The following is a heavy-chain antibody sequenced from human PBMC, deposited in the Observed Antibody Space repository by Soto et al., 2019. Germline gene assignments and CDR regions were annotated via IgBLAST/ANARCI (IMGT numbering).Heavy chain of an antibody. CDR2: IKSDGSST. CDR3: ARETFRSFYSDY. Sequence: GGSLRLSCTASGFTFSSYWMHWVRQDPGKGLVWVSRIKSDGSSTNYADSVKGRFTISRDNAKNTLYLQMNSLRAEDTAVYYCARETFRSFYSDYWGQGTLVTVS. V-gene: IGHV3-74*01. CDR1: GFTFSSYW. J-gene: IGHJ4*02. D-gene: IGHD3-16*01.